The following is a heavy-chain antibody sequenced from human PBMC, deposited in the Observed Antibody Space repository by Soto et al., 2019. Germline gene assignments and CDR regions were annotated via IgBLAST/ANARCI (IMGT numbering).Heavy chain of an antibody. J-gene: IGHJ4*02. Sequence: EVQLVESGGGLVQPGRSLRLSCAASGFTFDNYAMHWVRQVPGKGLEWVSGISWNSDSIGYADSVKGRFTISRDNARNSLYLQMNSLRVEDTALYYCARNGSSLLGDYWRQGTLVTVST. CDR3: ARNGSSLLGDY. CDR1: GFTFDNYA. CDR2: ISWNSDSI. D-gene: IGHD2-21*01. V-gene: IGHV3-9*01.